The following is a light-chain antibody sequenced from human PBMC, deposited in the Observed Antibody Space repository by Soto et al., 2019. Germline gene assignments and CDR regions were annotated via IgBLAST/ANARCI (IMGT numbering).Light chain of an antibody. V-gene: IGLV1-44*01. CDR1: RSNIGSNT. Sequence: QAVVTQPPSASGTPGQRVTISCSGGRSNIGSNTVNWYQQLPGTAPKLVIYNNNQWPSGVPDRFSASKSGTSASLAISGLQSEDEADYYCVSWDDSLDGWVFGGGTKLTVL. CDR3: VSWDDSLDGWV. CDR2: NNN. J-gene: IGLJ3*02.